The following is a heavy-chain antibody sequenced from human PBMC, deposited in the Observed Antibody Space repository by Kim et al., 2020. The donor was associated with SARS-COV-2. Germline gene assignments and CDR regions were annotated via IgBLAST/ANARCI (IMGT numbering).Heavy chain of an antibody. V-gene: IGHV3-23*01. Sequence: GGSLRLSCTTSGFTFTGHAMSWVRQAPGKGLEWVSIICGSGGTTYYVDSVKGRFSISRDDSKNTLYLQMSALRADDTAAYYCLKGGWGWIWDYWGQGTLVTVSS. CDR1: GFTFTGHA. CDR2: ICGSGGTT. CDR3: LKGGWGWIWDY. J-gene: IGHJ4*02. D-gene: IGHD2-21*01.